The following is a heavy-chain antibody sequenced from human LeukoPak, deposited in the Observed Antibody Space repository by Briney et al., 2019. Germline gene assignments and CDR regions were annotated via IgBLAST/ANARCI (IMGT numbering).Heavy chain of an antibody. D-gene: IGHD3-22*01. CDR2: INHSGST. Sequence: RTSETLSLTCAVYGGSFSGYYWNWIRQPPGKGLEWIGEINHSGSTNYNPSLKSRVTISVDTSKNQFSLKLSSVTAADAAVYYCARDTRSYDTSGYYSFDYWGQGALVTVSS. V-gene: IGHV4-34*01. J-gene: IGHJ4*02. CDR1: GGSFSGYY. CDR3: ARDTRSYDTSGYYSFDY.